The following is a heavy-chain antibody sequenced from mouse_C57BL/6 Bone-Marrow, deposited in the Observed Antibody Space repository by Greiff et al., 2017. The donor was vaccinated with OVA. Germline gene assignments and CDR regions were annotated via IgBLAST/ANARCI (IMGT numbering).Heavy chain of an antibody. CDR2: IYPRSGNT. D-gene: IGHD3-1*01. V-gene: IGHV1-81*01. Sequence: VKLMESGAELARPGASVKLSCKASGYTFTSYGISWVKQRSGQGLEWIGEIYPRSGNTYYNEKFKGKATLTADKSSSTAYMELRSLTSEDSAVYFCARSGRTYWGQGTLVTVSA. CDR3: ARSGRTY. CDR1: GYTFTSYG. J-gene: IGHJ3*01.